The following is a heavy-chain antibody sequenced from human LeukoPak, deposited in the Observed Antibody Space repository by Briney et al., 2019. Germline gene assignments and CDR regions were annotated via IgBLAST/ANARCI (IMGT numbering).Heavy chain of an antibody. D-gene: IGHD3-16*01. V-gene: IGHV4-59*01. CDR1: GGSLNSYY. Sequence: PSETLSLTCTVSGGSLNSYYWSWIRLPPGKGLEWIGHIYYSGTTKYNPSLESRVNISIDTSKNQFSLRLSSVTAADTAVYYCARDWGKDGHNNFDYWGQGTLVTVSS. J-gene: IGHJ4*02. CDR2: IYYSGTT. CDR3: ARDWGKDGHNNFDY.